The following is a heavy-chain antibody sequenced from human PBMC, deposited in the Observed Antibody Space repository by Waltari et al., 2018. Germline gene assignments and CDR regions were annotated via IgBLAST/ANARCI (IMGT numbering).Heavy chain of an antibody. D-gene: IGHD3-10*01. J-gene: IGHJ2*01. Sequence: ESGGDLVQPGGSLRLPCAVSGITSYPYSLTWVRQAPGKVLEWISYISSGSDYIYYAESVEGRFTISRDNSKNSVFLEMKYLRVDDTTIYYCAGIRGGFWFFDIWGRGTLVSVSS. V-gene: IGHV3-48*04. CDR1: GITSYPYS. CDR2: ISSGSDYI. CDR3: AGIRGGFWFFDI.